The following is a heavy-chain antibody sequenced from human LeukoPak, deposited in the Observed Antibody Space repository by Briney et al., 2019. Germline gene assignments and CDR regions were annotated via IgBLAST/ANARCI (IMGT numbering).Heavy chain of an antibody. CDR2: IGGRDGST. J-gene: IGHJ4*02. CDR1: GFTFSIYT. CDR3: AKGHYYGSGSLDY. V-gene: IGHV3-23*01. D-gene: IGHD3-10*01. Sequence: PGGSLRLSCVASGFTFSIYTMSWVRQAPGKGLEWVSAIGGRDGSTYYADSVKGRFTISRDNSKNTLYVQMNSLRAEDTAVYYCAKGHYYGSGSLDYWGQGTLVTVSS.